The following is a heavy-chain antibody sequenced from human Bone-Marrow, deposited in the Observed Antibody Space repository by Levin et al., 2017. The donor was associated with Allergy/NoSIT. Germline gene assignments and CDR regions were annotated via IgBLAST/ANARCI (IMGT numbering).Heavy chain of an antibody. V-gene: IGHV4-34*01. Sequence: SETLSLTCAVYGGSFSGYYWSWIRQPPGKGLEWIGEINHSGSTNYNPSLKSRVTISVDTSKNQFSLKLSSVTAADTAVYYCARPRSYGGNPGGAFDIWGQGTMVTVSS. CDR2: INHSGST. J-gene: IGHJ3*02. CDR3: ARPRSYGGNPGGAFDI. CDR1: GGSFSGYY. D-gene: IGHD4-23*01.